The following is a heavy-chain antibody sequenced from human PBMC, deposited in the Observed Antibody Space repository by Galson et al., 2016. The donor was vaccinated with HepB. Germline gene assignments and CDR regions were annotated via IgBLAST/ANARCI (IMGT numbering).Heavy chain of an antibody. V-gene: IGHV3-23*01. CDR3: VADHGGLDCFDF. D-gene: IGHD4-23*01. J-gene: IGHJ3*01. CDR2: FSGRGDST. CDR1: GFTFNTYA. Sequence: SLRLSCAATGFTFNTYAMAWVRQAPGKGLEWVSGFSGRGDSTYYADSVKGRFTISGDNSKSTLYLQMSSLRVEDTALYYCVADHGGLDCFDFWGQGTMVTVSS.